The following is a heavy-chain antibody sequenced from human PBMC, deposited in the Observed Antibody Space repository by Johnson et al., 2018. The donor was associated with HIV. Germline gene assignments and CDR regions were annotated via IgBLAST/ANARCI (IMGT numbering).Heavy chain of an antibody. CDR2: IYSGGTT. Sequence: VQLVESGGGLVQPGGSLRLSCAASGFTVGSNYMNWVRQAPGKGLEWVSVIYSGGTTYYADSVKGRFIISRDNSKNTLYLQMNSLTAEDTAVYYCARMTTTVSHHDGFDIWGQGTMVTVSS. V-gene: IGHV3-66*01. CDR3: ARMTTTVSHHDGFDI. CDR1: GFTVGSNY. D-gene: IGHD4-17*01. J-gene: IGHJ3*02.